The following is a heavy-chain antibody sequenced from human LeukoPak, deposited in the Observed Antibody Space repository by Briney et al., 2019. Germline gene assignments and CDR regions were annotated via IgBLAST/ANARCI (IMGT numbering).Heavy chain of an antibody. V-gene: IGHV1-2*02. CDR2: INPGSGGT. CDR1: GYTFTGYH. Sequence: GASVKVSCKTSGYTFTGYHIHWVRQAPGQGLEWMGWINPGSGGTNYAQKFQGRVTMTRDTSISTAYMELTSLRSDDTAVYYCARDVGEYCSSVSCYASDYWGQGTLVTVSS. J-gene: IGHJ4*02. CDR3: ARDVGEYCSSVSCYASDY. D-gene: IGHD2-2*01.